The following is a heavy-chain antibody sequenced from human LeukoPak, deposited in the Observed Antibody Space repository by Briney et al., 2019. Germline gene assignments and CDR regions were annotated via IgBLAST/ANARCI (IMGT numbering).Heavy chain of an antibody. CDR2: ISAHNGNK. V-gene: IGHV1-18*01. CDR1: GYSFSTYG. D-gene: IGHD5-24*01. J-gene: IGHJ4*02. Sequence: GASVKVSCKASGYSFSTYGISWVRQAPGQGPEWVGWISAHNGNKKYAEKVQGRVTMTTDTATSTAYMEVRRLRPADTAVYYCARDRYGMATSPTDFAYWGQGTLVTVSS. CDR3: ARDRYGMATSPTDFAY.